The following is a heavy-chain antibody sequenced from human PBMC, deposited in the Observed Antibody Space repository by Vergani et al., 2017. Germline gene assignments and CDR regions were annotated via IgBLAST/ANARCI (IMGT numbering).Heavy chain of an antibody. CDR1: GVSIGSNSFY. V-gene: IGHV4-39*01. CDR2: IYYTGTT. Sequence: QRQPQESGPGLVKPSETLSLTCTVSGVSIGSNSFYWGWIRQPPGKGLEWIGTIYYTGTTYYNEAHKSRLTISVDTSKNQFSLNLTSVTAADTAVYYCTRHGRSGWAGYFQHWGQGTLVTASS. D-gene: IGHD6-19*01. CDR3: TRHGRSGWAGYFQH. J-gene: IGHJ1*01.